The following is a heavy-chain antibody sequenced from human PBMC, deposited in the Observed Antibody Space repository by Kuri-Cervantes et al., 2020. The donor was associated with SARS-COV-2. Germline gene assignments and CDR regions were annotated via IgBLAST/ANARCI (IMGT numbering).Heavy chain of an antibody. CDR1: GFTFDDYA. CDR2: ISGDGGST. J-gene: IGHJ5*02. V-gene: IGHV3-43*02. CDR3: AKADCSSTSCYNWFDP. D-gene: IGHD2-2*01. Sequence: GGSLRLSCAASGFTFDDYAMHWVRQAPGKGLEWVSLISGDGGSTYYADSVKGRFTISRDNSKNSLYLQMNSLRAEDTALYYCAKADCSSTSCYNWFDPWGQGTLVTVSS.